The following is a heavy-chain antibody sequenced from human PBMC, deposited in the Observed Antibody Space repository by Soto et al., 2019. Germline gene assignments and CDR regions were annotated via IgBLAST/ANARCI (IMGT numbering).Heavy chain of an antibody. CDR2: IYPGDSDT. V-gene: IGHV5-51*01. CDR1: GYSFSNYW. Sequence: PGESLKISCQGSGYSFSNYWIAWVRQMPGKGLEWMGIIYPGDSDTRYSPSFQGQVTISVDKSISTAYLQWNSLKASDSAMYFCAKVSYNWFDPWGQGTLVTVSS. CDR3: AKVSYNWFDP. J-gene: IGHJ5*02. D-gene: IGHD2-8*01.